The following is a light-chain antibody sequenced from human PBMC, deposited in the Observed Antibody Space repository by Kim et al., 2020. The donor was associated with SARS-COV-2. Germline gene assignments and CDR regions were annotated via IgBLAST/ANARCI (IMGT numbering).Light chain of an antibody. CDR2: DVH. J-gene: IGLJ1*01. CDR1: SSDVGGYNY. V-gene: IGLV2-14*03. CDR3: SSYATTTTYNL. Sequence: QSALTQPASVTGSPGQSITISCTGTSSDVGGYNYVAWYQQHPDEAPKLLIYDVHNRPSGVSNRFSGSKSGNSAFLTISGLQPEDEADYYCSSYATTTTYNLFGTGTKVTVL.